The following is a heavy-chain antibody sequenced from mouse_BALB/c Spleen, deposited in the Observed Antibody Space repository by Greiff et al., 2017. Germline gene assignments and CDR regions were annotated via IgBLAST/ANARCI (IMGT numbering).Heavy chain of an antibody. CDR3: ANYGYPFAY. V-gene: IGHV14-1*02. D-gene: IGHD2-2*01. J-gene: IGHJ3*01. CDR1: GFNIKDYY. CDR2: IDPENGNT. Sequence: EVQVVESGAELVRPGALVKLSCKASGFNIKDYYMHWVKQRPEQGLEWIGWIDPENGNTIYDPKFQGKASITADTSSNTAYLQLSSLTSEDTAVYYCANYGYPFAYWGQGTLVTVSA.